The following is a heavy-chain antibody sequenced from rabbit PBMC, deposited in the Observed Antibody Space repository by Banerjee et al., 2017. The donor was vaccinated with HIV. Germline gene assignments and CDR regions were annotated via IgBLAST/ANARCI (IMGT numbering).Heavy chain of an antibody. Sequence: QSLEESGGDLVKPGASLTLTCTASGFSFSSSYYMCWVRQAPGKGLEWIACIYTGSSGSAYYASWAKGRFTISKTSSTTVTLQMTSLTAADTATYFCARGDYVSSAWGDLWGPGTIVTVS. J-gene: IGHJ6*01. CDR1: GFSFSSSYY. V-gene: IGHV1S40*01. CDR3: ARGDYVSSAWGDL. D-gene: IGHD4-1*01. CDR2: IYTGSSGSA.